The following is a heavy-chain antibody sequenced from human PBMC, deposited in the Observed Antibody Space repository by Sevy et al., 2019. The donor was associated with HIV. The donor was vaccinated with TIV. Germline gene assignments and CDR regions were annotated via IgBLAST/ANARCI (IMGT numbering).Heavy chain of an antibody. CDR1: GFTFGDYA. CDR2: IRSKAYGGTT. J-gene: IGHJ4*02. D-gene: IGHD2-15*01. Sequence: GGSLRLSCTASGFTFGDYAMSWVRQAPGKGLEWVGFIRSKAYGGTTEYAASVKGRFTISRDDSKSIAYLQMNSLKTEDTAVYYCTRDIDSCSGGNCYPTYDYWGQGTLVTVSS. CDR3: TRDIDSCSGGNCYPTYDY. V-gene: IGHV3-49*04.